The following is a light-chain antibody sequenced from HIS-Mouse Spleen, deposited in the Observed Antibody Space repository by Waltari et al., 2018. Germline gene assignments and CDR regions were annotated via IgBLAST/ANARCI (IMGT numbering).Light chain of an antibody. CDR2: KGS. CDR3: MQSTLWPGVT. Sequence: DVVMPQSPLALPVTLGQPASISCRSSQSLVHSAGNTYLNWVQQRPGHSPRRLIFKGSNRDSGATDRFSGSGAGADVTLKSSSVEAEDVGVYYGMQSTLWPGVTFGPGTKVDIK. V-gene: IGKV2-30*02. CDR1: QSLVHSAGNTY. J-gene: IGKJ3*01.